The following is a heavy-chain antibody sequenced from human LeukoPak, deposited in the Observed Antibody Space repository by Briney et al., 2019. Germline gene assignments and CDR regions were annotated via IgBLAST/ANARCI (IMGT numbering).Heavy chain of an antibody. Sequence: GGSLRLSCAASGFTFSSYGMHWVRQAPGKGLEWVAVIWYDGSNKYYADSVKGRFTISRDNSKNTLYLQMNSLRAEDTAVYYCAKSEAGATERLYYFDYWGQGTLVTVSS. V-gene: IGHV3-30*02. CDR1: GFTFSSYG. CDR3: AKSEAGATERLYYFDY. J-gene: IGHJ4*02. CDR2: IWYDGSNK. D-gene: IGHD1-26*01.